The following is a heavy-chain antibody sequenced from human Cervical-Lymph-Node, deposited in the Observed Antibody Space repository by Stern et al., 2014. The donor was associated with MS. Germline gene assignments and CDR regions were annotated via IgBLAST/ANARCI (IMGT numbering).Heavy chain of an antibody. Sequence: EVQLVESGGGLVQPGRSLRLSCTASGFNFATYAITWFRQAPGKGLEWVGFIRSKTYGGTTEDAASVKGRFTISRDDSKSTAYLQMNGLKTEDTALYYCTRYSGYTYGDFDYWGQGTLVTVSS. D-gene: IGHD5-18*01. V-gene: IGHV3-49*03. CDR3: TRYSGYTYGDFDY. CDR2: IRSKTYGGTT. CDR1: GFNFATYA. J-gene: IGHJ4*02.